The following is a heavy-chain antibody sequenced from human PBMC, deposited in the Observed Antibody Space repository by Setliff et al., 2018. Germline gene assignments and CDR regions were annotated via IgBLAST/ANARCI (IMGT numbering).Heavy chain of an antibody. CDR1: GGSFSGYY. CDR2: IYYSGST. CDR3: ARGELGNDY. Sequence: SETLSLTCAVYGGSFSGYYWSWIRQPPGKGLEWIGSIYYSGSTNYNPSLKSRVTISVDTSKNQFSLKLSSVTAADTAVYYCARGELGNDYWGQGTLVTVSS. V-gene: IGHV4-34*01. J-gene: IGHJ4*02. D-gene: IGHD7-27*01.